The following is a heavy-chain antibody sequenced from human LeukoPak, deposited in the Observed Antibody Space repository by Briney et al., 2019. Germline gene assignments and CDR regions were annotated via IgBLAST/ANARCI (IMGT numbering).Heavy chain of an antibody. V-gene: IGHV1-2*02. J-gene: IGHJ5*02. CDR2: ISPNSGGT. CDR3: ARLDSSSWYEFGEDWFDP. CDR1: GYTFTGYY. D-gene: IGHD6-13*01. Sequence: ASVKVSCKASGYTFTGYYMHWVRQAPGQGLEWMGWISPNSGGTNYAQKFQGRVTMTRDTSISTAYMELSRLRSDDTAVYYCARLDSSSWYEFGEDWFDPWGQGTLVTVSS.